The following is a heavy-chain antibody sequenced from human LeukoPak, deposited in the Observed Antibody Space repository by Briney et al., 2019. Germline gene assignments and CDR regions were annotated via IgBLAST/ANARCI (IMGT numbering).Heavy chain of an antibody. CDR3: AGRDGS. CDR1: GGSITSGGYH. D-gene: IGHD5-24*01. CDR2: IYYSGSS. J-gene: IGHJ5*02. Sequence: SETLSLTCTVSGGSITSGGYHWSWIRQHPGKGLEWIGYIYYSGSSYYNPSLKSRVTISMDTSKNQFSLKLNSVTAADTAVYYCAGRDGSWGRGTLVTVSS. V-gene: IGHV4-31*03.